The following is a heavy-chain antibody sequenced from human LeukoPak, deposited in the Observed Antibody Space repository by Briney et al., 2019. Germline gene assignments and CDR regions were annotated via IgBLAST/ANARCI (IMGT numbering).Heavy chain of an antibody. D-gene: IGHD3-9*01. CDR2: INPSGGGT. CDR3: ARETRTAYDI. CDR1: GYTFTDYY. Sequence: ASVKVSCKASGYTFTDYYMNWVRQAPEQGLEWMGVINPSGGGTSYAQRFQGRVTMTTDTSSSTVYMELSSLRSEDTAVYYCARETRTAYDIWGQGTLVTVSS. J-gene: IGHJ4*02. V-gene: IGHV1-46*01.